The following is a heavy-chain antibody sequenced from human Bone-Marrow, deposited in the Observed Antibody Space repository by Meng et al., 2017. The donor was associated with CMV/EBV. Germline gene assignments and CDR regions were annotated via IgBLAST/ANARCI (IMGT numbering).Heavy chain of an antibody. Sequence: GSLRLSCTVSGGSISSYYWSWIRQPPGKGLEWIGYIYYSGSTNYNPSLKSRVTISVDTSKNQFSLKLGSVTAADTAVYYCARTLGYCSSTSCYLPAYFGYWGQRTLVTVSS. CDR3: ARTLGYCSSTSCYLPAYFGY. CDR2: IYYSGST. V-gene: IGHV4-59*01. CDR1: GGSISSYY. J-gene: IGHJ4*02. D-gene: IGHD2-2*01.